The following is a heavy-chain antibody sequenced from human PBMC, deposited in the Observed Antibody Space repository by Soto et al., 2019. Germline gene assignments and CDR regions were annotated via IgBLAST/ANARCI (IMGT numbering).Heavy chain of an antibody. Sequence: QVQLVESGGGVVQPGRSLRLSCAASGFTFSSYGMHWVRQAPGKGLEWVAVIWYDGSNKHYADSVKGRFTISRDNSKNTLYLQMNSLRAEDTAVYYCARDRGEALLWFGELIRSKNWFDPWGQGTLVTVSS. J-gene: IGHJ5*02. CDR3: ARDRGEALLWFGELIRSKNWFDP. D-gene: IGHD3-10*01. V-gene: IGHV3-33*01. CDR2: IWYDGSNK. CDR1: GFTFSSYG.